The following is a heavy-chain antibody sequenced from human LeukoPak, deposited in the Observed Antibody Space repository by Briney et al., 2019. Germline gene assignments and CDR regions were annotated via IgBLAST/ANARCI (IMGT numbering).Heavy chain of an antibody. V-gene: IGHV4-39*07. J-gene: IGHJ4*02. CDR3: ARSYSSWTYYFDY. D-gene: IGHD6-13*01. CDR2: IYYSGST. CDR1: GGSISSSSYY. Sequence: SETLSLTCTVSGGSISSSSYYWGWIRQPPGKGLEWIGSIYYSGSTDCNPSLQSRVTISVDTSKNQFSLKLSSVTAADTAVYCCARSYSSWTYYFDYWGQGTLVTVSS.